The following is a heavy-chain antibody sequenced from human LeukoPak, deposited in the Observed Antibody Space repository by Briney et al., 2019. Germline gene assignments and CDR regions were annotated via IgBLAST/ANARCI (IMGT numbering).Heavy chain of an antibody. J-gene: IGHJ4*02. CDR1: GFTFSSYW. D-gene: IGHD1-1*01. CDR2: INSDGSST. CDR3: ARDQIGTVPNDY. Sequence: GGSLRLSCAASGFTFSSYWMYWVRQAPGKGLVWVSRINSDGSSTSYADSVKGRFTISRDNAKNTLYLQMNSLRAEDTAVYYCARDQIGTVPNDYWGQGTLVTVSS. V-gene: IGHV3-74*01.